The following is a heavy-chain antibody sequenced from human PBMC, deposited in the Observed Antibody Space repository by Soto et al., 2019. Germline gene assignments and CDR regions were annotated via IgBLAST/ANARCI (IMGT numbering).Heavy chain of an antibody. V-gene: IGHV5-51*01. CDR1: GYSFTRYW. J-gene: IGHJ4*02. CDR3: ARTNEPTGVMGIRDY. CDR2: IYPGDSDA. Sequence: GESLKISCKASGYSFTRYWIGWVRQMPGKGLEWMGVIYPGDSDARYSPSFQGQVTISADKSITTAYLQWNSLKASDSGMYFCARTNEPTGVMGIRDYWGQGTLVTVSS. D-gene: IGHD7-27*01.